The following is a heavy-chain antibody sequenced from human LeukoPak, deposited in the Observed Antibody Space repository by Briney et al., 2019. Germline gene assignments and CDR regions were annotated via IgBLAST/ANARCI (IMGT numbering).Heavy chain of an antibody. CDR2: ISTTSSTI. D-gene: IGHD2-2*01. CDR1: AFTFSTYG. Sequence: PGGSLRPSCAASAFTFSTYGMNWVRQTPGKGLEWVSFISTTSSTIYYADSVKGRSTISRDNAKNSLYLQMNSLRAEDTAVYYCARGYCSSTSCLSRFADYWGQGTLVTVSS. V-gene: IGHV3-48*01. CDR3: ARGYCSSTSCLSRFADY. J-gene: IGHJ4*02.